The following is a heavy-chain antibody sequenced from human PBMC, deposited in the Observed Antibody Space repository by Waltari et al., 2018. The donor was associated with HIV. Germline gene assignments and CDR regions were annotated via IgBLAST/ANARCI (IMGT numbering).Heavy chain of an antibody. CDR3: ARDRSNYGSGSYDAFDI. D-gene: IGHD3-10*01. J-gene: IGHJ3*02. CDR1: GYTSTDYY. Sequence: QVQLVQSGAEVKKPGASVKVSCKASGYTSTDYYIHWVRQAPGQGLEWMGRIHPDRGGTNFAKKFQGRVTMTRDTSISTVYMELNRLISDDTAVYYCARDRSNYGSGSYDAFDIWGQETMVTVSS. CDR2: IHPDRGGT. V-gene: IGHV1-2*06.